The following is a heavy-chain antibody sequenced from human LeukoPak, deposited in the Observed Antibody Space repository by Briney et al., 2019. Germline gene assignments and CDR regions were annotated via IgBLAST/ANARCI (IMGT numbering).Heavy chain of an antibody. CDR3: ARLRVYYYGSGSYLHYYYYGMDV. D-gene: IGHD3-10*01. CDR2: INHSGST. V-gene: IGHV4-34*01. CDR1: GGSFSGYY. Sequence: PSGTLSLTCAGYGGSFSGYYWSWIRQPPGKGLEWIGEINHSGSTNYNPSLKSRVTISVDTSKNQFSLKLSSVTAADTAVYYCARLRVYYYGSGSYLHYYYYGMDVWGQGTTVTVSS. J-gene: IGHJ6*02.